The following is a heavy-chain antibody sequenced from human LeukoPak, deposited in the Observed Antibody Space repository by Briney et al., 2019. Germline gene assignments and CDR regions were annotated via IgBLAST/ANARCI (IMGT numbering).Heavy chain of an antibody. Sequence: SETLSLTCTVSGGSISSSSNYWGWIRQPPGKGLEWIGSAYQGAGTYYNPSLKSRVTISVDTSKNQFSLQLTSVTASDTAVYYCASPTYDSSGYCHLKWGQGILVTVSS. CDR1: GGSISSSSNY. CDR3: ASPTYDSSGYCHLK. V-gene: IGHV4-39*01. D-gene: IGHD3-22*01. CDR2: AYQGAGT. J-gene: IGHJ4*02.